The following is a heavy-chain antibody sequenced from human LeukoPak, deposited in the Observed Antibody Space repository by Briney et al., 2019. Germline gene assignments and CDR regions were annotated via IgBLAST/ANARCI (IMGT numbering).Heavy chain of an antibody. J-gene: IGHJ4*02. CDR1: GYTFTSYG. CDR2: ISAYNGNT. CDR3: ARDSSGWHSDY. Sequence: ASVKVSCKASGYTFTSYGISWVRQAPGQGLEWMGWISAYNGNTNYAQKLQGRVTMNTDTSTSTAYVELRSLRSDDTAVYYCARDSSGWHSDYWGQGTLVTVSS. V-gene: IGHV1-18*01. D-gene: IGHD6-19*01.